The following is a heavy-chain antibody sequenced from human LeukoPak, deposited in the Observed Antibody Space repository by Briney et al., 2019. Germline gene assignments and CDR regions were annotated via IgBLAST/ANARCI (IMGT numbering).Heavy chain of an antibody. Sequence: PSETLSLTCTVSGSMSDYYWSWIRQPPGKGLEWTGYIYHSGSTYYNPSLKSRVTISVDRSKNQFSLKLSSVTAADMAVYYCAREGGDTAMVTNYWGQGTLVTVSS. J-gene: IGHJ4*02. CDR2: IYHSGST. V-gene: IGHV4-59*12. CDR3: AREGGDTAMVTNY. D-gene: IGHD5-18*01. CDR1: GSMSDYY.